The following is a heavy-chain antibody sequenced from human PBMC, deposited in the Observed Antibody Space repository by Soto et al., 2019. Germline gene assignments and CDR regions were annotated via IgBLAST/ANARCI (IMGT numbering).Heavy chain of an antibody. V-gene: IGHV3-7*03. J-gene: IGHJ4*02. CDR3: AGGSGWVIDY. CDR2: IKKDGSEK. CDR1: GFTFSSYW. D-gene: IGHD6-19*01. Sequence: EVQLAESGGGLVQPGGSLRLSCEASGFTFSSYWMNWVRQAPGKGLEWVAIIKKDGSEKYYVDSVKGRFTISRDNAKNSLYLQMNDLRAEDTAVYYSAGGSGWVIDYWGRGTLVTVSS.